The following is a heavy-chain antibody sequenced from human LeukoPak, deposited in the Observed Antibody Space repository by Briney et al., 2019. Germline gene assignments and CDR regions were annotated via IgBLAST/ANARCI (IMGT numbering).Heavy chain of an antibody. CDR3: ARIMYSSSWFNFDY. V-gene: IGHV4-39*07. Sequence: SETLSLTCTVSGGSISSSSYYWGWIRQPPGKGLEWIGSIYYSGSTYYNPSLKSRVTTSVDTSKNQFSLKLSSVTAADTAVYYCARIMYSSSWFNFDYWGQGTLVTVSS. CDR1: GGSISSSSYY. D-gene: IGHD6-13*01. J-gene: IGHJ4*02. CDR2: IYYSGST.